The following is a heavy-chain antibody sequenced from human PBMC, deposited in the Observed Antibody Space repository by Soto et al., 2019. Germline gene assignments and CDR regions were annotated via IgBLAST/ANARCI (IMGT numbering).Heavy chain of an antibody. D-gene: IGHD3-22*01. CDR1: GFTFSSYG. CDR3: ARDSSSSGDY. J-gene: IGHJ4*02. Sequence: QVQLVESGGGVVQPGRSLRLSCAASGFTFSSYGMHWVRQAPGKGLEWVAVIWYDGSNKYYADSVKGRFTISRDNSKNKVYLQMNSLRAEDTAVYYCARDSSSSGDYWGQGTLVTVSS. CDR2: IWYDGSNK. V-gene: IGHV3-33*01.